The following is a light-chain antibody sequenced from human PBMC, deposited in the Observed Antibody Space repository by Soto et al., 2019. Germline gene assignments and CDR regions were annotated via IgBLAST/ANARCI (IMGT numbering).Light chain of an antibody. CDR3: TSYTSISTL. Sequence: QSSISQPASVSGSPGHSITISFTGTSSDVGGYNYVSWYQQHPGKAPKLMIYAVTDRHSGVSSSFSGSKSGNTASLTISGLQAEDEADYYCTSYTSISTLFGTGTKVPVL. J-gene: IGLJ1*01. CDR1: SSDVGGYNY. V-gene: IGLV2-14*01. CDR2: AVT.